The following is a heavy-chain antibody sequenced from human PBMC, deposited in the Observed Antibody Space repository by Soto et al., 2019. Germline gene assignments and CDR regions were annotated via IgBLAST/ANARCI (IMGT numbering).Heavy chain of an antibody. Sequence: QVQLVQSGAEVKKPGASVKVSCKASGYTFTSYAMHWVRQAPGQRLEWMGWINAGNGNTKYSQKFQGRVTITRDTSASTAYMELSSLRSEDTAVDYCARIKGLVVVPADLRGGYMDVWGKGTPVTVSS. CDR2: INAGNGNT. V-gene: IGHV1-3*01. CDR1: GYTFTSYA. CDR3: ARIKGLVVVPADLRGGYMDV. J-gene: IGHJ6*03. D-gene: IGHD2-2*01.